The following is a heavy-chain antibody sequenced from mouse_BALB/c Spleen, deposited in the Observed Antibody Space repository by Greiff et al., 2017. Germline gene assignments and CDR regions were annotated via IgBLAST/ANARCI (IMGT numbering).Heavy chain of an antibody. CDR1: GFTFSSYA. Sequence: EVQLVESGGGLVKPGGSLKLSCAASGFTFSSYAMSWVRQSPEKRLEWVAEISSGGSYTYYPDTVTGRFTISRDNAKNTLYLEMSSLRSEDTAMYYCARDGSSYPLAYWGQGTLVTVSA. CDR2: ISSGGSYT. D-gene: IGHD1-1*01. V-gene: IGHV5-9-4*01. J-gene: IGHJ3*01. CDR3: ARDGSSYPLAY.